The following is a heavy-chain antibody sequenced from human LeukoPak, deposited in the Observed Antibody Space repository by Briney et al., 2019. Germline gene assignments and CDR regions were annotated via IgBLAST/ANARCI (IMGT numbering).Heavy chain of an antibody. D-gene: IGHD6-6*01. CDR1: GFTLSTYS. V-gene: IGHV3-48*02. Sequence: GGSLRLSCAASGFTLSTYSMNWVRQAPGKGLEWISYINSDTYSNTIHYADTVKGRFTISRDNAKSSLYLQMNSLRDEDTAVYYCAREIGYSSSSFDYWGQGTLVTVSS. CDR3: AREIGYSSSSFDY. CDR2: INSDTYSNTI. J-gene: IGHJ4*02.